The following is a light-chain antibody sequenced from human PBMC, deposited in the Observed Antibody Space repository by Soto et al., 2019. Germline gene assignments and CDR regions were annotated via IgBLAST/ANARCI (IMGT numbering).Light chain of an antibody. Sequence: EVGWTKCPGTLAVSPGEGATLSCRATQSVGSNYLAWYQQRPGQPPNPLFFGASTAAKATPQRFSGSGSGTDFTLNIRRMEPEDFAVYYCKHYYTSYTTFGQGTKVDIK. CDR3: KHYYTSYTT. CDR1: QSVGSNY. J-gene: IGKJ1*01. CDR2: GAS. V-gene: IGKV3-20*01.